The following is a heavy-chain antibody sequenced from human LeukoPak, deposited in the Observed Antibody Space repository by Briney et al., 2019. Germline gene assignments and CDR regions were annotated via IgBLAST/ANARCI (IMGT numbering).Heavy chain of an antibody. CDR2: ISSSSSSI. J-gene: IGHJ4*02. D-gene: IGHD3-22*01. CDR1: GFTFSTYS. V-gene: IGHV3-48*01. Sequence: GGSLRLSCAASGFTFSTYSMNWVRQAPGKGLEWVSYISSSSSSIYYADSVKGRLTISRDNAKNSLYLQINSLRAEDTAVYYCARQNGADYYYYFDSWGQGTPVTVSS. CDR3: ARQNGADYYYYFDS.